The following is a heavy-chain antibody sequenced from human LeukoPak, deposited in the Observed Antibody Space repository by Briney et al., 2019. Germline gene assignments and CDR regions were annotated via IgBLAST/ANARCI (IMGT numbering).Heavy chain of an antibody. D-gene: IGHD2-2*01. CDR2: ISYDGSNK. CDR1: GFTFSNYG. Sequence: PGRSLRLSCAASGFTFSNYGMHWVRQAPGKGLEWVSVISYDGSNKYYADSVKGRFTISRDNSKNTLSLQMNSLRGEDTAVYFCARDRRSCSSTSCLHNYYYYYGMDVWGQGTTVTVSS. J-gene: IGHJ6*02. CDR3: ARDRRSCSSTSCLHNYYYYYGMDV. V-gene: IGHV3-30*19.